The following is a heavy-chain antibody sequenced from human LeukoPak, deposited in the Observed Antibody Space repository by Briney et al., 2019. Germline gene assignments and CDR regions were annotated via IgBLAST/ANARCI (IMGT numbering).Heavy chain of an antibody. CDR1: GGSFSGYY. Sequence: SETLSLTCAVYGGSFSGYYWSWIRQPPGKGLEWIGEINHSGSTNYNPSLKSRVTISVDTSKNQFSLKLSSVTAADTAVYYCARGPDYGDYPWFGPWGQGTLVTVSS. CDR3: ARGPDYGDYPWFGP. J-gene: IGHJ5*02. V-gene: IGHV4-34*01. D-gene: IGHD4-17*01. CDR2: INHSGST.